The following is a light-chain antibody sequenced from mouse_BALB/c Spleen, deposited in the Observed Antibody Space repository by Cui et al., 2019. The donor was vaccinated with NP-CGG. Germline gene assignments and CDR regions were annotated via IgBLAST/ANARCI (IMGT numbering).Light chain of an antibody. CDR2: GIN. Sequence: QAVVTQESALTTSPGETVTLTCRSSTGAVTTSNYANWAQEKPDHLFTVLIGGINNRAPGVPSRFSGSLIGDKAALTITGAQTEDEAIYFCALWYSNHWVFGGGTKLTVL. CDR3: ALWYSNHWV. V-gene: IGLV1*01. CDR1: TGAVTTSNY. J-gene: IGLJ1*01.